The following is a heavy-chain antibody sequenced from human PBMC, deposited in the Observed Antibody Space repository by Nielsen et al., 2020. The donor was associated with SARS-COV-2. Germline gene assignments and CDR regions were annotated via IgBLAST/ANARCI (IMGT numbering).Heavy chain of an antibody. CDR1: GFTFSSYG. V-gene: IGHV3-7*01. CDR3: ARKIYYYESTEFGWFDP. Sequence: GGSLRLSCAASGFTFSSYGMHWVRQAPGKGLEWVASIKQDGDEKVYLDSVKGRFTISRDNAEKSLYLQMNSLRAEDTAVYYCARKIYYYESTEFGWFDPWGQGTLVTVSS. D-gene: IGHD3-22*01. J-gene: IGHJ5*02. CDR2: IKQDGDEK.